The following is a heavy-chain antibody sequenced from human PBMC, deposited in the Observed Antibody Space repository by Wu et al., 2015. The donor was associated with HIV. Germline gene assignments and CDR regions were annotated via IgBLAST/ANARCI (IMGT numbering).Heavy chain of an antibody. J-gene: IGHJ6*02. Sequence: QVQLVQSGAEVKKPGASVKVSCKASGYTSTGYYMHWVRQAPGQGLEWMGWMNANSGGTNYAQKFQGRVTMTRDTSISTAYMELSRLKSDDTAVYYCAMAYYYGSGSYYKRPHYYYGMDVWAKGPRSPSP. CDR2: MNANSGGT. D-gene: IGHD3-10*01. V-gene: IGHV1-2*02. CDR3: AMAYYYGSGSYYKRPHYYYGMDV. CDR1: GYTSTGYY.